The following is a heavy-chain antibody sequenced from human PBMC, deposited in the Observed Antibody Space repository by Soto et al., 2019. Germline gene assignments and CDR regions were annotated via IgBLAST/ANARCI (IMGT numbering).Heavy chain of an antibody. CDR3: ARGIDDQASYGMDL. V-gene: IGHV3-7*01. Sequence: EVQLVESGGGLVQPGGSLRLSCAASRFSFANYWMSWVRQAPGKGLEWVGHIKEDGNEKSYADSVKGRFTISRDNAKKSVYLQMNSMRAEDTAVYYCARGIDDQASYGMDLWGQGTTVTVSS. CDR2: IKEDGNEK. CDR1: RFSFANYW. J-gene: IGHJ6*02.